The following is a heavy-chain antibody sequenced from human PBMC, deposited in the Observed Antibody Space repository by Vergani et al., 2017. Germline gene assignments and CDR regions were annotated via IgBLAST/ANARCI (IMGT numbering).Heavy chain of an antibody. Sequence: QVQLVQSGAEVKKPGASVKVSCKASGYTFTSYGISWVRQAPGQGLEWMGWISAYNGNTSYAQKLQGRVTMTTDTSTSTAYMELRSLRSDDTAVYYCARRYCSGGSCYQNWFDPWGQGTLVTVSS. CDR2: ISAYNGNT. J-gene: IGHJ5*02. D-gene: IGHD2-15*01. V-gene: IGHV1-18*01. CDR1: GYTFTSYG. CDR3: ARRYCSGGSCYQNWFDP.